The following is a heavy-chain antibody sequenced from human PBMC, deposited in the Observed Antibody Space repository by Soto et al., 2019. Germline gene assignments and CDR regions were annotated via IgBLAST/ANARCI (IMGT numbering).Heavy chain of an antibody. CDR3: AKDSGPGYSYGWGERDY. J-gene: IGHJ4*02. CDR1: GFTFSSYA. CDR2: ISGSGGST. D-gene: IGHD5-18*01. Sequence: GGSLRLSCAASGFTFSSYAMSWVRQAPGKGLEWVSAISGSGGSTYYADSVKGRFTISRDNSKNTLYLQMNSLRAEDTAVYYCAKDSGPGYSYGWGERDYWGQGTLVTVSS. V-gene: IGHV3-23*01.